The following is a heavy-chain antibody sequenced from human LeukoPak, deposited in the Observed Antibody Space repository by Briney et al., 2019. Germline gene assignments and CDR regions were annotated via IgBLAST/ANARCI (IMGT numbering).Heavy chain of an antibody. D-gene: IGHD4-17*01. CDR1: GGSFSGYY. CDR3: ARELTTVTPYDAFDI. CDR2: ISSSSSYI. Sequence: ETLSLTCAVYGGSFSGYYWSWVRQAPGKGLEWVSSISSSSSYIYYADSVKGRFTISRDNAKNSLYLQMNSLRAEDTAVYYCARELTTVTPYDAFDIWGQGTMVTVSS. J-gene: IGHJ3*02. V-gene: IGHV3-21*01.